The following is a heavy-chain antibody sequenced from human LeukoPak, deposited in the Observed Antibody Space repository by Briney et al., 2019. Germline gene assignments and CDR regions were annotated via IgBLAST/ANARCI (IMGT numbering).Heavy chain of an antibody. J-gene: IGHJ4*02. V-gene: IGHV4-34*01. CDR3: ASRPFPASLVY. Sequence: SETLSLTCAVYGGSFSGYYWSWIRQPPGKGLEWIGEINHSGSTNYNPSLKSRVAISVDTSKNQFSLKLRSVTAADTAVYYCASRPFPASLVYWGQGTLVTVSS. D-gene: IGHD2-2*01. CDR1: GGSFSGYY. CDR2: INHSGST.